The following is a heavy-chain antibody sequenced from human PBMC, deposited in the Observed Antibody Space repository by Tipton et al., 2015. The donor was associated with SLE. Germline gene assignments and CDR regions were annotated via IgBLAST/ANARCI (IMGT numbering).Heavy chain of an antibody. CDR1: GFSIGIYA. D-gene: IGHD6-13*01. Sequence: RSLRLSCVASGFSIGIYAVNWVRQAPGKGLQWVSVISPGGSAYYADSVKGRFTISRDNAKNSLYLQMNSLKTEDTALYFCAKDLGQATAVSYFFAMDVWGQGTTVTVSS. V-gene: IGHV3-9*01. J-gene: IGHJ6*02. CDR3: AKDLGQATAVSYFFAMDV. CDR2: ISPGGSA.